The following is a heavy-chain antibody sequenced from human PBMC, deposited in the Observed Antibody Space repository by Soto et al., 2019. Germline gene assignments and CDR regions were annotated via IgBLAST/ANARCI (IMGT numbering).Heavy chain of an antibody. D-gene: IGHD3-3*01. CDR2: INHSGST. V-gene: IGHV4-34*01. Sequence: SETLSLTCAGYGGSFSGYYWSWIRQPPGKGLEWIGEINHSGSTNYNPSLKSRVTMSVDTSKNQISLKLSSMTAADTAVYYCASHVHNQGYEYYFDSWSQGTLVTVSS. CDR1: GGSFSGYY. CDR3: ASHVHNQGYEYYFDS. J-gene: IGHJ4*02.